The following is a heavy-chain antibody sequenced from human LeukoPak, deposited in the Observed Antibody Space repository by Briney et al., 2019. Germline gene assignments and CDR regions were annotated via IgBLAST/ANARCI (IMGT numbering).Heavy chain of an antibody. CDR1: GFTFSSYG. J-gene: IGHJ2*01. Sequence: GGSLRLSCAASGFTFSSYGMHWVRQAPGKGLEWVAVISYDGSNKYYADSVKGRFTISRDNSKNTLYLQMNCLRAEDTAVYYCAKDGSITMVRGVRFYWYFDLWGRGTLVTVSS. CDR3: AKDGSITMVRGVRFYWYFDL. V-gene: IGHV3-30*18. CDR2: ISYDGSNK. D-gene: IGHD3-10*01.